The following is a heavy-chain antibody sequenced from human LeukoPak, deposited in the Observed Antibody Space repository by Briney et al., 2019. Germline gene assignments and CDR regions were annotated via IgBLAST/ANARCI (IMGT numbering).Heavy chain of an antibody. CDR2: ISAYNGNT. CDR3: ERDRRNLAVAGTVFDY. V-gene: IGHV1-18*01. J-gene: IGHJ4*02. Sequence: ASVKVSCKASGYTFTSYGISWVRQAPGQGLEWMGWISAYNGNTNYAQKLQGRVTMTTATSTSTAYMELRSLRSDDTAVYYCERDRRNLAVAGTVFDYWGQATLVTVSS. CDR1: GYTFTSYG. D-gene: IGHD6-19*01.